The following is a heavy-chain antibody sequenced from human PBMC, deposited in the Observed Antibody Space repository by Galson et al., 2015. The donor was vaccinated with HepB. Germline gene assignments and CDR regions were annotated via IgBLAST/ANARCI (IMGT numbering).Heavy chain of an antibody. J-gene: IGHJ4*02. D-gene: IGHD1-26*01. Sequence: SVKVSCQASGYTFITYPMHWVRQAPGQGLEWMGWINTVNGNTKYSQKLQGRVTFTRDTSASTVYMELSTLRTEDTAVYYCAREGGHVATGLCWGQGTLVTVSS. CDR2: INTVNGNT. CDR3: AREGGHVATGLC. V-gene: IGHV1-3*04. CDR1: GYTFITYP.